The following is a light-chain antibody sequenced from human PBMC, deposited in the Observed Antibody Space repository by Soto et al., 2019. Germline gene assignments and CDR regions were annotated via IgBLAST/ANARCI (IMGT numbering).Light chain of an antibody. CDR2: KAS. V-gene: IGKV1-5*03. J-gene: IGKJ2*01. CDR3: QQYNNYLYT. CDR1: ESISSW. Sequence: DIQMTQSPSTLSASVGDRVTITCRASESISSWLAWYQQKPGKAPKLLIYKASGLESGVPSRVSGSGSVTEFTLTISSLQPDDFATYYCQQYNNYLYTFGQGTKLEI.